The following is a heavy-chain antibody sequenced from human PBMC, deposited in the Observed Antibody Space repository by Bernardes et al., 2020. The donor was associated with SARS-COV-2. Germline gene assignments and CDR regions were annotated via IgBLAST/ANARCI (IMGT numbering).Heavy chain of an antibody. Sequence: GGSLRLSCAASGFTFSSYGMHWVRQAPGKGLEWVAVIWYDGSNKYYADSVKGRFTISRDNSKNTLYLQMNSLRAEDTAVYYCARDPLLTGFENFDYWGQGTLVTVSS. CDR3: ARDPLLTGFENFDY. V-gene: IGHV3-33*01. CDR2: IWYDGSNK. D-gene: IGHD7-27*01. CDR1: GFTFSSYG. J-gene: IGHJ4*02.